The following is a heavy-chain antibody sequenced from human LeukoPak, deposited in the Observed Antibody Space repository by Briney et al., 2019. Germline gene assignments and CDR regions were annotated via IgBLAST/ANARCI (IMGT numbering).Heavy chain of an antibody. J-gene: IGHJ4*02. V-gene: IGHV3-33*01. CDR3: ARSEGGYSYGYFPNLFDY. D-gene: IGHD5-18*01. CDR2: IWYDGSNK. CDR1: GCTFSSYG. Sequence: GGSLRLSCAASGCTFSSYGMHWVRQGPGKRLEWVAVIWYDGSNKYYANSVKGRFTISRDNSKNTLYLQMNSLRAEDTAVYYCARSEGGYSYGYFPNLFDYWGQGTLVTVSS.